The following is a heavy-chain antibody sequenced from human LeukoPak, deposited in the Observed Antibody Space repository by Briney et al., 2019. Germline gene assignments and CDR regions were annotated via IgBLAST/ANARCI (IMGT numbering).Heavy chain of an antibody. J-gene: IGHJ6*02. CDR1: GGSISSGGYY. CDR3: ARDSGVLYGMDV. D-gene: IGHD4/OR15-4a*01. CDR2: IYYSGST. Sequence: SETLSLTWTVSGGSISSGGYYWSWIRQHPGKGLEWIGYIYYSGSTYYNPSLKSRVTISVDTSKNQFSLKLSSVTAADTAVYYCARDSGVLYGMDVWGQGTTVTVSS. V-gene: IGHV4-31*02.